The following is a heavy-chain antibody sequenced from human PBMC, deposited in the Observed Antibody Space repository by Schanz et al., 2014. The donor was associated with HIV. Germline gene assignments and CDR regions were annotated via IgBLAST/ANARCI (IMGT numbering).Heavy chain of an antibody. CDR1: GLTLSSYG. CDR2: IGSGGGRR. Sequence: EVQVLESGGDLVQPGGSLRLSCAASGLTLSSYGMSWVRQAPRKGLEWVSLIGSGGGRRYYADSVKGRFTISRDNSKNTLYLQMNSLRGEDTAVYYCARVANWDYYGMDVWGRGTTVTVSS. CDR3: ARVANWDYYGMDV. D-gene: IGHD3-16*01. J-gene: IGHJ6*02. V-gene: IGHV3-23*01.